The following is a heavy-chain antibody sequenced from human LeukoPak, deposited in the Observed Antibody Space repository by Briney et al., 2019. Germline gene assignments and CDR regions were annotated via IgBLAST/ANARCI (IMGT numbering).Heavy chain of an antibody. J-gene: IGHJ6*02. CDR1: GITVSKYW. V-gene: IGHV3-74*01. CDR2: IHSDGSTT. Sequence: GGSLRLSCAVSGITVSKYWMHWARQVPGKGLVWVSRIHSDGSTTDYADSVKGRFTITRDSAKNTLYLEMNNLRVEDTAVYYCTRDANHYGGMDVWGQGTTVTVSS. CDR3: TRDANHYGGMDV.